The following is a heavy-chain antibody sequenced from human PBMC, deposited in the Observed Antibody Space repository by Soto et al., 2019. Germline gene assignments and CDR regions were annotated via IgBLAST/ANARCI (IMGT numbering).Heavy chain of an antibody. V-gene: IGHV3-74*01. J-gene: IGHJ4*02. Sequence: GGSLRLSCAASGFTFSSYWMHWVRQAPGKGLVWVSRINSDGSSTSYAGSVKGRFTISRDNAKNTLYLQMNSLRAEDTAVYYCARVYCSGASSSDIDSWGQQTPVTVSS. D-gene: IGHD2-15*01. CDR3: ARVYCSGASSSDIDS. CDR1: GFTFSSYW. CDR2: INSDGSST.